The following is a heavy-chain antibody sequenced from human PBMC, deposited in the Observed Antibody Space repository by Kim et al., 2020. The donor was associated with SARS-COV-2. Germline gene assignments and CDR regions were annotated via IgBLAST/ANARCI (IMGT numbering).Heavy chain of an antibody. D-gene: IGHD3-10*01. V-gene: IGHV1-3*01. CDR1: GYTFDTYA. Sequence: ASVKVSCKASGYTFDTYALYWVRQAPGQRFEWIGWINGGNGNTRYSQNFQGRVTITRDTSATTAYMELSSLTFKDTAVYYCAREGSGSYNWLDPWGQGTLVTVSS. J-gene: IGHJ5*02. CDR3: AREGSGSYNWLDP. CDR2: INGGNGNT.